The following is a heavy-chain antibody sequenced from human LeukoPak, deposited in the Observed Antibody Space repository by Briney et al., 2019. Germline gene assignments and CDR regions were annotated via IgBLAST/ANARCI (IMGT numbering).Heavy chain of an antibody. Sequence: SVKVSCKASGGTFSSYAISWVRQAPGQGLEWMGGIIPVFGTANYAQKFQGRVTITADESTSTAYMELSSLRSEDTAVYYCARSGNSGWYYFDYWGQGTLVTVSS. CDR1: GGTFSSYA. CDR3: ARSGNSGWYYFDY. V-gene: IGHV1-69*01. D-gene: IGHD6-19*01. CDR2: IIPVFGTA. J-gene: IGHJ4*02.